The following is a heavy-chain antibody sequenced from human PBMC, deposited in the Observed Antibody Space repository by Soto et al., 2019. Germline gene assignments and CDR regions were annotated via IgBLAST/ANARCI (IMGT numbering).Heavy chain of an antibody. J-gene: IGHJ6*02. CDR1: GDSVSSNSAA. D-gene: IGHD1-7*01. V-gene: IGHV6-1*01. CDR3: ARDFAAHNWNYGLYGMDV. CDR2: TYYRSKWYN. Sequence: SQTLSLTCAISGDSVSSNSAAWNWIRQSPPRGLEWLGRTYYRSKWYNDYAVSVKSRITINPDTSKNQFSLQLNSVTPEDTAVYYCARDFAAHNWNYGLYGMDVWGQGTTVTVSS.